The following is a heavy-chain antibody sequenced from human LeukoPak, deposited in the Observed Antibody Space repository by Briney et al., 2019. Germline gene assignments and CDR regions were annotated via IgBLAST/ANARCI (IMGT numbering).Heavy chain of an antibody. CDR3: ARGEDSSSWYDY. V-gene: IGHV4-59*01. Sequence: KTSVTLSLTCTVSGGSISSYYWSWIRQPPGKGLEWIGYLYYSGSTNYNPSLKSRVTISVDTSKNQFSLKLSSVTAADTAVYYCARGEDSSSWYDYWGQGTLVTVSS. J-gene: IGHJ4*02. CDR1: GGSISSYY. CDR2: LYYSGST. D-gene: IGHD6-13*01.